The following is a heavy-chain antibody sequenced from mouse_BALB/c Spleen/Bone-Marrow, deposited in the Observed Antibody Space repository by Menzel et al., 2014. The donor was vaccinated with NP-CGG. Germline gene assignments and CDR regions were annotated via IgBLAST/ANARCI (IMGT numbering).Heavy chain of an antibody. Sequence: LQQPGSELVRPGASVKLSCKASGYTFTSYWMHWVKQRPGQGLEWIGNIYPGSGSTNCDEKFKNKATLTVDTSSSTAYMQLSSLTSEDSAVYYCTRSPITTVVAETMDYWGQGTSVTVSS. CDR2: IYPGSGST. CDR1: GYTFTSYW. D-gene: IGHD1-1*01. V-gene: IGHV1S22*01. CDR3: TRSPITTVVAETMDY. J-gene: IGHJ4*01.